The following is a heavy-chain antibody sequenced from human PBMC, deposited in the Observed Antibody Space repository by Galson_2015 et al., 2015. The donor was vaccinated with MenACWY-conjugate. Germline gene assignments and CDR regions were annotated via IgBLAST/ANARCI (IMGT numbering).Heavy chain of an antibody. CDR1: GFTFNNYW. V-gene: IGHV3-74*01. CDR3: ARDNNWSFDS. Sequence: SLRLSCAASGFTFNNYWMHWVRQPPGKGLEWISYIKADGSFPNYADSVKGRFTISTDNAKNMVYLQMDGLGDEDTAVYFCARDNNWSFDSRGQGTLVTVSS. CDR2: IKADGSFP. J-gene: IGHJ4*02. D-gene: IGHD1-1*01.